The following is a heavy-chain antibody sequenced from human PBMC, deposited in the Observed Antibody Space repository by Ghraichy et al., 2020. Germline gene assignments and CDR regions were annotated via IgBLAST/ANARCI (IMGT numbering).Heavy chain of an antibody. D-gene: IGHD2-2*01. CDR3: ARVAAMYYYGMDV. CDR2: INHSGST. CDR1: GGSFSGYY. V-gene: IGHV4-34*01. Sequence: ESLNISCAVYGGSFSGYYWSWIRQPPGKGLEWIGEINHSGSTNYNPSLKSRVTISVDTSKNQFSLKLSSVTAADTAVYYCARVAAMYYYGMDVWGQGTTVTVSS. J-gene: IGHJ6*02.